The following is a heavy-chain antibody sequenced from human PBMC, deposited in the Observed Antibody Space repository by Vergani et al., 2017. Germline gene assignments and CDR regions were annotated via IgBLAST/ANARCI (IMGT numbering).Heavy chain of an antibody. Sequence: EVELVQSGPEMRKPGESLKISCKGSEYSFGNYWIGWVRQMPGKGLEWMGIIYPADSDTRYSPSFQGQVTFSADKSISTAFLQWGSLKASDTALYYCARHTTYTDSWGQGTLVTVSS. V-gene: IGHV5-51*01. J-gene: IGHJ4*02. CDR1: EYSFGNYW. CDR3: ARHTTYTDS. D-gene: IGHD1-1*01. CDR2: IYPADSDT.